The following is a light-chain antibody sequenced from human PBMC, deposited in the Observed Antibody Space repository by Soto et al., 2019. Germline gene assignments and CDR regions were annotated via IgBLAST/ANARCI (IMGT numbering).Light chain of an antibody. J-gene: IGKJ5*01. CDR3: QQFGGFPHT. CDR2: VAS. CDR1: QSVSSSY. Sequence: EIVLTQSPGTLSLSPGERATLSCRASQSVSSSYLAWYQQKPGQAPRLLIYVASSRATGIPDRFSGSGSGTDFTLTISKLEPEDFSVYYYQQFGGFPHTFGQ. V-gene: IGKV3-20*01.